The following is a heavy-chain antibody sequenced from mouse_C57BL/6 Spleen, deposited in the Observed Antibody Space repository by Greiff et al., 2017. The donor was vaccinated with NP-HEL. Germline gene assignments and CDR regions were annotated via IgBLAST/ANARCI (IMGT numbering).Heavy chain of an antibody. Sequence: VQLQQSGPGLVAPSQSLSITCPVSGFSLTSYAISWVRQPPGKGLAWLGVIWTGGGTNYNSALKSRLSISKDNSKSQVFLKMNSLQTDDTARYYCARIPLDSSGYLYAMDYWGQGTSVTVSS. J-gene: IGHJ4*01. CDR1: GFSLTSYA. D-gene: IGHD3-2*02. CDR3: ARIPLDSSGYLYAMDY. CDR2: IWTGGGT. V-gene: IGHV2-9-1*01.